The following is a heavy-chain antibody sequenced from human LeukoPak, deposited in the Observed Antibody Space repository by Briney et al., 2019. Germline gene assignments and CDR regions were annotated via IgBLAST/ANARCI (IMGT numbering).Heavy chain of an antibody. CDR3: AKDIAAHSSIVAFDI. CDR2: ISWNSGSI. V-gene: IGHV3-9*03. CDR1: GFTFDDYA. D-gene: IGHD6-6*01. Sequence: GGSLRLSCAASGFTFDDYAMHWLRQAPGRGLEWGSGISWNSGSIGYADSVKGRFTISRDNAKNSPYLQMNSLRAEDMALYYCAKDIAAHSSIVAFDIWGQGTMVTVSS. J-gene: IGHJ3*02.